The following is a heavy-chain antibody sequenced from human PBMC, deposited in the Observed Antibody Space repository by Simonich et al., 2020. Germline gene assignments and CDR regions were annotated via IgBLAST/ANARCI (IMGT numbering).Heavy chain of an antibody. CDR2: LNHNRGGT. Sequence: QVQLVQSGAEVKKPGASVKVSCKASGYTFTGYYMHWVRQAPGQGLEWMGWLNHNRGGTNYAQKLQGRVTMTRDTSISTAYMELSRLRSDDTAVYYCARGRLTGDKGAFDIWGQGTMVTVSS. D-gene: IGHD7-27*01. J-gene: IGHJ3*02. CDR3: ARGRLTGDKGAFDI. CDR1: GYTFTGYY. V-gene: IGHV1-2*02.